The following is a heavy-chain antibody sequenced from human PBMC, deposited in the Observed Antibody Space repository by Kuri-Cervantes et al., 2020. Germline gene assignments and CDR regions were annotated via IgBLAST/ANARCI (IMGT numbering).Heavy chain of an antibody. CDR3: ARDCSGAGCYVLSLAFDI. V-gene: IGHV4-34*01. Sequence: SETLSLTCAVYGGSFSGYYWSWIRQPPGKGLEWIGEINHSGSTNYNPSLKSRVTISVDKSKNQFSLKLSSVTAADTAVYYCARDCSGAGCYVLSLAFDIWGQGKMVTVSS. D-gene: IGHD2-15*01. J-gene: IGHJ3*02. CDR2: INHSGST. CDR1: GGSFSGYY.